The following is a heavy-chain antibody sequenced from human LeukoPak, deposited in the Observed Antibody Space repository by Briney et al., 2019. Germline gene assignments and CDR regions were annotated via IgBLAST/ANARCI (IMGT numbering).Heavy chain of an antibody. D-gene: IGHD6-13*01. Sequence: GASVKVSCRASGYTFTSYGINWVRQAPGQGLEWMGWISAYNGNTNYAQKLQGRVTLTTDTSANTAYMDLRSLRSDDTAVYYCARASSGAPSSSWPFNYYNYYMDVWGKGTTVTVSS. CDR1: GYTFTSYG. J-gene: IGHJ6*03. CDR3: ARASSGAPSSSWPFNYYNYYMDV. CDR2: ISAYNGNT. V-gene: IGHV1-18*01.